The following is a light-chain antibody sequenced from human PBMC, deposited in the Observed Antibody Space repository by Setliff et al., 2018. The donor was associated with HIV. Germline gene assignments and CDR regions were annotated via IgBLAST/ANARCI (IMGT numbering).Light chain of an antibody. CDR3: SAYSTLFIYI. CDR2: EVS. V-gene: IGLV2-14*01. CDR1: SSDVGGYNY. J-gene: IGLJ1*01. Sequence: QSALTQPASVSGSPGQSITISCTGTSSDVGGYNYVSWYQQHPGKAPKLMIYEVSNRPSGVSNRFSGSKSGNTASLTISGLQAEDEADYYCSAYSTLFIYIFGTGTKVTVL.